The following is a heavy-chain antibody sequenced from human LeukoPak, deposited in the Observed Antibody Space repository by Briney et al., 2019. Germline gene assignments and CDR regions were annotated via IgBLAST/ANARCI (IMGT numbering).Heavy chain of an antibody. CDR1: GGSINNYY. D-gene: IGHD2-15*01. CDR3: ARSHRGGTYYYYYYMDV. Sequence: SETLSLTCTVSGGSINNYYWSWIRQPPGKGLEWIGYLYYSGSTNYNPSLKSRVTISVDTSKNQFSLSLSSVTAADTAVYYCARSHRGGTYYYYYYMDVWGKGTTVTVSS. J-gene: IGHJ6*03. CDR2: LYYSGST. V-gene: IGHV4-59*01.